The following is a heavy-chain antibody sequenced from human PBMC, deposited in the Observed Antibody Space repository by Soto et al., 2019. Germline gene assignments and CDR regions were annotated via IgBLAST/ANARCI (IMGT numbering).Heavy chain of an antibody. V-gene: IGHV3-30*18. CDR1: GFTFNAYA. CDR2: MSSDGTNE. CDR3: GKGTGSGSYLVDF. Sequence: QVRLVESGGGVVQPGRSLRLSCAASGFTFNAYALHWVRRAPGKGLEWVALMSSDGTNEVYGESVKGRFTISRDNSRNTLYLQMNSLTSDDTAVYSCGKGTGSGSYLVDFWGRGTPVTVSS. J-gene: IGHJ4*02. D-gene: IGHD3-10*01.